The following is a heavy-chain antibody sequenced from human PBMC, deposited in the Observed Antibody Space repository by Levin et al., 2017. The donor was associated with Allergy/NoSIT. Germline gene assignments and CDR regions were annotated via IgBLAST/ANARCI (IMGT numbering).Heavy chain of an antibody. CDR1: GFTFSSYS. V-gene: IGHV3-48*02. J-gene: IGHJ6*02. CDR2: ISSSSSTI. CDR3: ARDALRYKPIRTDYYGMDV. Sequence: GGSLRLSCAASGFTFSSYSMNWVRQAPGKGLEWVSYISSSSSTIYYADSVKGRFTISRDNAKNSLYLQMNSLRDEDTAVYYCARDALRYKPIRTDYYGMDVWGQGTTVTVSS. D-gene: IGHD1-1*01.